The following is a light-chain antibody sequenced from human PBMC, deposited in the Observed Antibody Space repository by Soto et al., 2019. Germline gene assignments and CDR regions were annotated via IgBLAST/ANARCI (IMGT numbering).Light chain of an antibody. J-gene: IGKJ5*01. CDR3: QNYGSSPIT. CDR2: GAS. Sequence: EIVLTQSPGTLSLSPGERATLSCRASQSVSSSYLAWYQQKPCQAPRLLIYGASSRATGIPDRFSGSGSGTDFTLTISRLEPEDFAVYYCQNYGSSPITLGQGTRLQIK. V-gene: IGKV3-20*01. CDR1: QSVSSSY.